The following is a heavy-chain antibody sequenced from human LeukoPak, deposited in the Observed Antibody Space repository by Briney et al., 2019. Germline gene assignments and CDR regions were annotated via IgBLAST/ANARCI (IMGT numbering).Heavy chain of an antibody. CDR1: GYTVTSYY. Sequence: ASVKVSCKASGYTVTSYYMHWVRQAPGQGLEWMAIPNPSGGSSNYAQKFQGRATLTRATSTGTVYMELSSLRSEDTAVYYCASVHKHGMDVWGQGTTVIVSS. D-gene: IGHD6-6*01. J-gene: IGHJ6*02. V-gene: IGHV1-46*01. CDR3: ASVHKHGMDV. CDR2: PNPSGGSS.